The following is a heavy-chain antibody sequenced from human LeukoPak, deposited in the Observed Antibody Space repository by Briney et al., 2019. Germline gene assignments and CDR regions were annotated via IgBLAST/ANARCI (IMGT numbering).Heavy chain of an antibody. CDR1: GGSISSGGYS. D-gene: IGHD3-22*01. CDR3: ARQSVGVIVVVITISIFDY. V-gene: IGHV4-30-2*03. CDR2: IYHSGST. Sequence: PSETLSLTCAVSGGSISSGGYSWSWIRQPPGKGLEWIGYIYHSGSTYYNPSLKSRVTISVDTSKNQFSLKLSSVTAADTAVYYCARQSVGVIVVVITISIFDYWGQGTLVTVSS. J-gene: IGHJ4*02.